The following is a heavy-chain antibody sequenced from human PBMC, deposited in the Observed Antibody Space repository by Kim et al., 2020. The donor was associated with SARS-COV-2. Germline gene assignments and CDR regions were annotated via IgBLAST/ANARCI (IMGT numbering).Heavy chain of an antibody. D-gene: IGHD3-16*01. CDR1: GLTFNNYA. Sequence: GGSLRLSCAASGLTFNNYAMYWVRQTPGKGLEWVALISYDGSDEYYADSVKGRFTISRDNSKNTLYLQMNALRVDDTAMYYCATDKIASASSTGWRGADSGGVLDNGGQGTLVTVSS. CDR3: ATDKIASASSTGWRGADSGGVLDN. V-gene: IGHV3-30*04. J-gene: IGHJ4*02. CDR2: ISYDGSDE.